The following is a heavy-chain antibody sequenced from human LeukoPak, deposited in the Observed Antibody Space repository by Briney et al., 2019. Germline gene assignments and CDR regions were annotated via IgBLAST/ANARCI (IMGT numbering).Heavy chain of an antibody. D-gene: IGHD3-22*01. V-gene: IGHV4-39*07. J-gene: IGHJ4*02. Sequence: PSETLSLTCTVSGGSISSSSYYWGWIRQPPGKGLEWIGTIYYSGSTYSNPSLKSRVTISVDTSKNQFSLKLSSVTAADTAVYYCATTLYYYDSSTYYPDYWGQGTLVTVSS. CDR3: ATTLYYYDSSTYYPDY. CDR1: GGSISSSSYY. CDR2: IYYSGST.